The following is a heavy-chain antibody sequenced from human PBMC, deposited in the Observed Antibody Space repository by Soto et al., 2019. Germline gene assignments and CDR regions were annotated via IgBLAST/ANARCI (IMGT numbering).Heavy chain of an antibody. Sequence: GGSLRLSCAASGFSFSTYGMHWVRQAPGKGLEWMAVISNDGSNKYYADSVKGRFTISRDNSKDTLFLQMNSLRGEDTAIYYCAKVIRADSTSSNFYYYSGMDVWGQGTTVTVSS. CDR3: AKVIRADSTSSNFYYYSGMDV. J-gene: IGHJ6*02. CDR1: GFSFSTYG. D-gene: IGHD6-6*01. V-gene: IGHV3-30*18. CDR2: ISNDGSNK.